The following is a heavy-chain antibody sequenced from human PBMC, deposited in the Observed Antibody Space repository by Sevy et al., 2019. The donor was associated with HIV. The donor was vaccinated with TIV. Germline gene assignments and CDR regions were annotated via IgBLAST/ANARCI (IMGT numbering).Heavy chain of an antibody. Sequence: GGSLRLSCAASGFTFSSYWMSWVRQAPGKGLEWVANIKQDGSEKYYVDSVKGRFTISRDNAKNSLYLQMNSLRAEDTAVYYCARGPRVAASYFDYWGQGTLVIVSS. D-gene: IGHD6-19*01. CDR3: ARGPRVAASYFDY. V-gene: IGHV3-7*01. J-gene: IGHJ4*02. CDR2: IKQDGSEK. CDR1: GFTFSSYW.